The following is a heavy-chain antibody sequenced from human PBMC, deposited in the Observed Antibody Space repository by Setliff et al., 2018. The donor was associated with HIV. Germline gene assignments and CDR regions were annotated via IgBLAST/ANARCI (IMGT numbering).Heavy chain of an antibody. J-gene: IGHJ3*02. CDR2: IYHSEYT. V-gene: IGHV4-4*02. D-gene: IGHD6-6*01. CDR1: GGSISSDNW. Sequence: SETLSLTCAVSGGSISSDNWWTWVRQPPGKGPEWIGEIYHSEYTNYNASLNSRVSMSVDKSKNQFSLKLSSVTAAGTAVYYCARGLDSWSSHVFDMWGQGTMVTVSS. CDR3: ARGLDSWSSHVFDM.